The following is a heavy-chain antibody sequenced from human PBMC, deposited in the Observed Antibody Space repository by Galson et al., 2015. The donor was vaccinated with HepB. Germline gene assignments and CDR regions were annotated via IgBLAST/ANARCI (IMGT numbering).Heavy chain of an antibody. J-gene: IGHJ4*02. Sequence: SVKVSCKASGYTSTSYAMHWVRQAPGQRLEWMGWINAGNGNTKYSQKFQGRVTITRDTSASTAYMELSSLRSEDTAVYYCARVGGGAAAAGRLFDYWGQGTLVTVSS. CDR2: INAGNGNT. CDR3: ARVGGGAAAAGRLFDY. CDR1: GYTSTSYA. D-gene: IGHD6-13*01. V-gene: IGHV1-3*01.